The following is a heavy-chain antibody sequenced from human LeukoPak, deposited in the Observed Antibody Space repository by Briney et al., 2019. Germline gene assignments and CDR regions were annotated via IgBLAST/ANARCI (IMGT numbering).Heavy chain of an antibody. V-gene: IGHV1-18*01. Sequence: ASVKVSCKASGYTFTSYGISWVRQAPGQGLEWMGWISAYNGNTNYAQKLQGRVTMTTDTSTSTAYMELRSLRSDDTAVYYCARGEDYDSWSGPYERCYYYYMDVWGKGTTVTVSS. CDR2: ISAYNGNT. CDR1: GYTFTSYG. J-gene: IGHJ6*03. D-gene: IGHD3-3*01. CDR3: ARGEDYDSWSGPYERCYYYYMDV.